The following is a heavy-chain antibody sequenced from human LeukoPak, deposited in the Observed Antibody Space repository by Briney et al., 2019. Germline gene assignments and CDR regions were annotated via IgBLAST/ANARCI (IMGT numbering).Heavy chain of an antibody. CDR3: ARAMSTFGGVRNYFDS. V-gene: IGHV3-21*06. Sequence: GGSLRLSCAASGFTFSNYTMHWVRQAPGKGLEWVSSINSGSRYIYYTHSMNGRFRISRDNAQSSPDLEMNSLRAEDTAVYYCARAMSTFGGVRNYFDSWGQGTLVTVSS. J-gene: IGHJ4*02. CDR1: GFTFSNYT. CDR2: INSGSRYI. D-gene: IGHD3-16*01.